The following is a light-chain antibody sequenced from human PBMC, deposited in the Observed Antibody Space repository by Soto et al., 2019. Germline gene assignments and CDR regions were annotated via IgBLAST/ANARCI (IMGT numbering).Light chain of an antibody. CDR1: QNISGD. CDR3: QQSHSAPFT. CDR2: AAS. V-gene: IGKV1-39*01. Sequence: DIPLTQSPSSLSAAVGDRVTMSCRASQNISGDLNWYQQKPGKAPKFLIYAASTLQSGVPSRFSGSGSGTYFTLPISGLQPDDFATYHCQQSHSAPFTFGQGAKL. J-gene: IGKJ2*01.